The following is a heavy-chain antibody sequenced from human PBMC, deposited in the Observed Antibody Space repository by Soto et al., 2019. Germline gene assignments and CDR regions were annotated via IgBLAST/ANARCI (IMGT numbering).Heavy chain of an antibody. CDR3: VRSSGWTGDY. V-gene: IGHV3-7*04. D-gene: IGHD3-10*01. J-gene: IGHJ4*02. CDR2: IKQDGSEI. Sequence: EVQLVESGGGLVQPGGSLRLSCVASGFTFSDYWMQWVRQVPGKGLEWMATIKQDGSEIHYVDSVKGRFTISRDNAKNSLHLQMNSRRAEDTGLYYCVRSSGWTGDYWGQGILVTVSS. CDR1: GFTFSDYW.